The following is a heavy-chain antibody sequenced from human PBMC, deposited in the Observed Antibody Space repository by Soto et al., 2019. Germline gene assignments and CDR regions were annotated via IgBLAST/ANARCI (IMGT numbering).Heavy chain of an antibody. CDR3: ARGKAWIYYDSSGYPGDVFDI. CDR2: IGTAGDT. CDR1: GFTFSSYD. D-gene: IGHD3-22*01. V-gene: IGHV3-13*01. J-gene: IGHJ3*02. Sequence: GGSLRLSCAASGFTFSSYDMHWVRQATGKGLEWVSAIGTAGDTYYPGSVKGRFTISRENAKNSLYLQMNSLRAEDTAVYYCARGKAWIYYDSSGYPGDVFDIWGQGTMVTVSS.